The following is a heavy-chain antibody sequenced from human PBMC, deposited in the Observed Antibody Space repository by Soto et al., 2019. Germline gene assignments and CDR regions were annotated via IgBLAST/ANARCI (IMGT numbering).Heavy chain of an antibody. CDR1: EFTFSSYE. CDR2: ISSSGSTI. Sequence: QTSETLRLSCAASEFTFSSYEMNWVRLAPGKGLEWVSYISSSGSTIYYADSVKGRFTISRDNAKNSLYLQMNSLRAEDTAVYYCARADTAMADTTDYYYYYGMDVWGQGTTVTVSS. V-gene: IGHV3-48*03. CDR3: ARADTAMADTTDYYYYYGMDV. J-gene: IGHJ6*02. D-gene: IGHD5-18*01.